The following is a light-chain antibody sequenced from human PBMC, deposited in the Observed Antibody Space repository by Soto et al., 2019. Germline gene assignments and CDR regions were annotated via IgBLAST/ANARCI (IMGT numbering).Light chain of an antibody. CDR2: GAS. J-gene: IGKJ2*01. Sequence: EIVLTQSPGTLSLSPGERASLSCGASQSVDSYLAWYQQKPGQAPRLVIYGASNRATGIPDRVSGSGSGTIFTLTISRLEPQDFAVYYCQQYASSPYTFGQGTNLEIK. CDR1: QSVDSY. V-gene: IGKV3-20*01. CDR3: QQYASSPYT.